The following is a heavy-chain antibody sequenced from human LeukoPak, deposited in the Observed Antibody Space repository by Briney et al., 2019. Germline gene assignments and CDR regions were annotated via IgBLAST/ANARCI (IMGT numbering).Heavy chain of an antibody. J-gene: IGHJ4*02. V-gene: IGHV3-23*01. CDR2: ISGSGGST. CDR3: AKDSYQDTAMWFFDY. Sequence: PGGSLRLSCAASGFTFSSYAMSWVRQAPGKGLEWVSAISGSGGSTYYADSVKGRFTISRDNSKNTLYLRMNSLRAEDTAVYYCAKDSYQDTAMWFFDYWGQGTLVTVSS. CDR1: GFTFSSYA. D-gene: IGHD5-18*01.